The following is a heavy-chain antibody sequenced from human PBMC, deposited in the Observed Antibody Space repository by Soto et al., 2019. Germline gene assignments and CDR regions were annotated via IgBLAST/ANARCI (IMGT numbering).Heavy chain of an antibody. J-gene: IGHJ4*02. CDR3: TTDFYGSGTN. D-gene: IGHD3-10*01. Sequence: GGSLRLSCAASVFTFTNAWMNWVRQAPGKGLEWVGHIKSETDGATTDYAAPVKGRFTISRDDSKNTLYLQMNSLNTEDTAVYYCTTDFYGSGTNWGQGTLVTVSS. V-gene: IGHV3-15*07. CDR1: VFTFTNAW. CDR2: IKSETDGATT.